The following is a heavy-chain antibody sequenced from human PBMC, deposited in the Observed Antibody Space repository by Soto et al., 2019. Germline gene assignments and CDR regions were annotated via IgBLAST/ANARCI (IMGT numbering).Heavy chain of an antibody. CDR2: IYYSGST. Sequence: QLQLQESGPGLVKPSETLSLTCTVSGGSISSSSYYWGWIRQPPGKGLEWIGSIYYSGSTYYNPSLKSRVTIYVDTTKNQFSLKLSSVTAANTAMYYCARSPYDFWSGAPYYYYGMDVWGQGTTVTVSS. D-gene: IGHD3-3*01. J-gene: IGHJ6*02. V-gene: IGHV4-39*01. CDR1: GGSISSSSYY. CDR3: ARSPYDFWSGAPYYYYGMDV.